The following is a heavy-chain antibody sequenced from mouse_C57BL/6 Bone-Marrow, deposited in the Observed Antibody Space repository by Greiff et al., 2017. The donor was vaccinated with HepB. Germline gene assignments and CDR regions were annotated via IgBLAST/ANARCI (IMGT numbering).Heavy chain of an antibody. Sequence: VQLQQSGAELVRPGASVKLSCTASGFNIKDDYMHWVKQRPEQGLEWIGWIDPENGDTEYASKFQGKATITADTSSNTAYLQLSSLTSEDSAVYYCTAGRVVRGFAYWGRGTLVTVSA. D-gene: IGHD1-1*01. CDR2: IDPENGDT. V-gene: IGHV14-4*01. CDR3: TAGRVVRGFAY. J-gene: IGHJ3*01. CDR1: GFNIKDDY.